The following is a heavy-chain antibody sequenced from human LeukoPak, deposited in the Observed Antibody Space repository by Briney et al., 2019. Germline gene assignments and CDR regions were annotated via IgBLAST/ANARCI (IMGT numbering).Heavy chain of an antibody. D-gene: IGHD5-24*01. V-gene: IGHV3-74*01. CDR1: GFTFSSYW. CDR2: INGDGSST. CDR3: ARVGERWLQLPDY. J-gene: IGHJ4*02. Sequence: GGSLRLACAASGFTFSSYWMHWVRQAPGKGLVWVSRINGDGSSTDYAGSVKGRFTISRDNARNTLYLQMNSLRAEDTAVYYCARVGERWLQLPDYWGQGTLVTVSS.